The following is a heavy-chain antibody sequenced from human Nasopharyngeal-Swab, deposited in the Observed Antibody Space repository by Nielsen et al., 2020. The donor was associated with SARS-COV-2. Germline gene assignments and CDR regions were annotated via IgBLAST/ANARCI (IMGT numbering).Heavy chain of an antibody. CDR2: ISYDGSNK. D-gene: IGHD3-10*01. V-gene: IGHV3-30*18. J-gene: IGHJ4*02. Sequence: GGSLRLSCTASGFTFSNYAMTWVRQTPGKGLEWVAVISYDGSNKYYADSVKGRFTISRDNSKNTLYLQMNSLRAEDTAVYYCAKVPASGRRLGYFDYWGQGTLVTVSS. CDR1: GFTFSNYA. CDR3: AKVPASGRRLGYFDY.